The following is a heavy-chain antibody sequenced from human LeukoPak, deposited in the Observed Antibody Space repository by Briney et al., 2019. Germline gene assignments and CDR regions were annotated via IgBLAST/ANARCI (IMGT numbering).Heavy chain of an antibody. V-gene: IGHV1-8*01. D-gene: IGHD3-3*01. CDR3: AREIDYDFWSGYRNWFDP. CDR1: GYTFTSYD. J-gene: IGHJ5*02. CDR2: MNPNSGNT. Sequence: ASVKVSCKASGYTFTSYDINWVRQATGQGLEWMGWMNPNSGNTGYARKFQGRVTMTRNTSISTAYMELSSLRSEDTAVYYCAREIDYDFWSGYRNWFDPWGQGTLVTVSS.